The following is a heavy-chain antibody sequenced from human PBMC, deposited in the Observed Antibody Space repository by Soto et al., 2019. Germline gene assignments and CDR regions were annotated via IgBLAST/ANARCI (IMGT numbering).Heavy chain of an antibody. V-gene: IGHV1-18*01. D-gene: IGHD6-13*01. CDR1: GYTFTSYG. CDR2: ISAYNGNT. Sequence: ASVKVSCKASGYTFTSYGISWVRQAPGQGLEWMGWISAYNGNTNYAQKLQGRVTMTTDTSTSTAYMELRSLRSDDTAVYYCARRGWQQLATTLYYYYGMDVWGQGTTVTVSS. J-gene: IGHJ6*02. CDR3: ARRGWQQLATTLYYYYGMDV.